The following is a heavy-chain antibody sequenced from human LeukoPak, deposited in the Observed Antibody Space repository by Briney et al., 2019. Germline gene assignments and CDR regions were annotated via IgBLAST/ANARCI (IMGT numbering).Heavy chain of an antibody. CDR1: GFTFSSYA. D-gene: IGHD5-24*01. CDR2: ISGSGGST. V-gene: IGHV3-23*01. J-gene: IGHJ4*02. CDR3: AKAVEMATITFDY. Sequence: GGSLRLSCAASGFTFSSYAMSWVRQAPGEGLEWVSAISGSGGSTYYADSVKGRFTISRDNSKNTLYLQMNSLRAEDTAVYYCAKAVEMATITFDYWGQGTLVTVSS.